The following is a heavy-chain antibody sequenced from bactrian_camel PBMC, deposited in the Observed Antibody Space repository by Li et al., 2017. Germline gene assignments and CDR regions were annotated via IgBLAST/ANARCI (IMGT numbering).Heavy chain of an antibody. J-gene: IGHJ4*01. V-gene: IGHV3S40*01. CDR2: IHRGGGT. D-gene: IGHD5*01. Sequence: VQLVESGGGSVQPGGSLRLSCVASGLTGSRTYMAWFRQAPGKEREGVVHIHRGGGTLYADSVRGRFTISQDSAENTVSLQMNSLESADTALYYCYSGGLSDEYNYWGQGTQVTVS. CDR1: GLTGSRTY. CDR3: YSGGLSDEYNY.